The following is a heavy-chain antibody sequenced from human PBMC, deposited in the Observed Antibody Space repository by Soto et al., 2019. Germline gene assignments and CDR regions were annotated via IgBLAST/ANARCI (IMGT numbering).Heavy chain of an antibody. J-gene: IGHJ3*02. V-gene: IGHV3-23*01. D-gene: IGHD2-8*01. Sequence: GGSLRLSCAASGFTFSSYAMSWVRQAPGKGLEWVSAISGSGGSTYYADSVKGRFTISRDNSKNTLYLQMNSLRAEDTAVYYCAKTYCTNGVCYGVRDAFDIWGQGTMVTVSS. CDR3: AKTYCTNGVCYGVRDAFDI. CDR1: GFTFSSYA. CDR2: ISGSGGST.